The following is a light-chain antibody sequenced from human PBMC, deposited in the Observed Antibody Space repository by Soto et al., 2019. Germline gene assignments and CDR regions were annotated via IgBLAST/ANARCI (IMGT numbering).Light chain of an antibody. CDR1: QSVCSYY. J-gene: IGKJ2*01. CDR3: QQYAYSPHT. CDR2: GAS. Sequence: EIVLTQSPGTLSLSPGERGTLSCRASQSVCSYYLAWYQQKPGQAPRLLIYGASSRATGIPDRFSGSGSRTDFTLTISRLEPEDFAVYYCQQYAYSPHTFGQGTKLEIK. V-gene: IGKV3-20*01.